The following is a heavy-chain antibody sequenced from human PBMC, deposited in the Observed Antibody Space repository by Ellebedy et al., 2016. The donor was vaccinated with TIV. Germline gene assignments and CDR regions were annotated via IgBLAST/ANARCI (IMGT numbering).Heavy chain of an antibody. CDR2: INHSGST. J-gene: IGHJ6*02. CDR1: GGSFSGYY. Sequence: MPSETLSLTCAVYGGSFSGYYWSWIRQPPGKGLEWIGEINHSGSTNYNPSRKGRVTISVDTSKNQFSLKLSSVTAGDTAVYYCARGVAARYFGSREKTQRNGLDVWGQGTTVTVSS. CDR3: ARGVAARYFGSREKTQRNGLDV. V-gene: IGHV4-34*01. D-gene: IGHD3-9*01.